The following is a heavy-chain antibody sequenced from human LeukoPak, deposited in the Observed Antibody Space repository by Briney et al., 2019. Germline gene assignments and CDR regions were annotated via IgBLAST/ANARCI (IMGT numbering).Heavy chain of an antibody. CDR1: RYSISSCYY. V-gene: IGHV4-38-2*02. Sequence: SETLSVTCTVSRYSISSCYYWGWVRPPPGKGLEWIGNFYHSGGPYYTPSLKRRVTLFIDTYKNQFPLVLSLLTAADTAVYYCARGGGFLETLYADAFDIWGQGTMVTVSS. D-gene: IGHD3-3*01. J-gene: IGHJ3*02. CDR2: FYHSGGP. CDR3: ARGGGFLETLYADAFDI.